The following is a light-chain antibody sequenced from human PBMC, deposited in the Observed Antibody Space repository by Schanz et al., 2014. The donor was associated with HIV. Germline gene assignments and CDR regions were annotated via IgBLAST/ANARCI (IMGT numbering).Light chain of an antibody. J-gene: IGLJ2*01. Sequence: QSALTQPASVSGSPGQSITISCTGTSNDVGGYNFVSWYQQHPGQAPKLLIYDVTYRPSGISNRFSGSKSAYTASLTISGLQPEDEADYYCSSYTTSSTLVFGGGTKLTVL. CDR2: DVT. CDR1: SNDVGGYNF. CDR3: SSYTTSSTLV. V-gene: IGLV2-14*03.